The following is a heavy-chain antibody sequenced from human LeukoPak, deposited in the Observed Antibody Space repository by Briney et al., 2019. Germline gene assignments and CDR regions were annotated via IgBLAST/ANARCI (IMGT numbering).Heavy chain of an antibody. CDR1: GYTFTSYG. CDR2: ISAYNGNT. J-gene: IGHJ4*02. D-gene: IGHD3-10*01. CDR3: ARGTYFGEGFDY. Sequence: ASVTVSCKASGYTFTSYGISWVRQAPGQGLEWMGWISAYNGNTNYAQKLQGRVTMTTEKSTSTAYMELRSLRYDDTAVYYCARGTYFGEGFDYWGQGTLVTVSS. V-gene: IGHV1-18*01.